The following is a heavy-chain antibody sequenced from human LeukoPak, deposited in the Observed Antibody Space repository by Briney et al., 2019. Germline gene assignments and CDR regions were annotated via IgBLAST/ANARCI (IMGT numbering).Heavy chain of an antibody. CDR1: GFTFSIYA. D-gene: IGHD3-10*01. CDR2: NSGSGGNT. CDR3: AKEGRFGEYDY. J-gene: IGHJ4*02. V-gene: IGHV3-23*01. Sequence: TGGSLRLSCAASGFTFSIYAMSWVRQARGKGLGWVYANSGSGGNTYYADSVKGRFPISRDNSKNTLYLQMNSLRAADTAVYYCAKEGRFGEYDYWGPGTLVTVSS.